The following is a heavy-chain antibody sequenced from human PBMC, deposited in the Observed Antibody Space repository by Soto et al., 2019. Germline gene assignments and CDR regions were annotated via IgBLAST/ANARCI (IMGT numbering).Heavy chain of an antibody. D-gene: IGHD2-2*01. CDR2: MYHSGST. CDR1: GGSFSGYY. Sequence: SETLSLTCAVYGGSFSGYYWTWIRQPPGKGLEWIGDMYHSGSTYYNPSLKSRVTISIDRSKNQFSLKLSSVTAADTAVYYCARVPDRWGQGTLVTVS. J-gene: IGHJ5*02. CDR3: ARVPDR. V-gene: IGHV4-34*01.